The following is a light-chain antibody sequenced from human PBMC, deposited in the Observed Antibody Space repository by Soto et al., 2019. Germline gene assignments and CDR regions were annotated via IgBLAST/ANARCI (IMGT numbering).Light chain of an antibody. V-gene: IGKV1-39*01. CDR2: AAS. Sequence: IQVTQSPSSLSAYLGDRVTITCRASQSISSYLNWYQQKPGKAPKLLIYAASSLQSGVPSRFSGSGSGTDFTLTISSLQPEDFATYYCQQSYSTPPGTFGQGTRLEIK. J-gene: IGKJ5*01. CDR1: QSISSY. CDR3: QQSYSTPPGT.